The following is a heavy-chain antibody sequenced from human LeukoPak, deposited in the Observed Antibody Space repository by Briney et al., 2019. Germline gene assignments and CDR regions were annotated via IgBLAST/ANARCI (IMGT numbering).Heavy chain of an antibody. J-gene: IGHJ4*02. V-gene: IGHV4-4*07. CDR3: ASDLMGATHFDY. CDR2: IYTSGST. D-gene: IGHD1-26*01. Sequence: SETLSLTCTVSGGSISSYYWSWIRQPAGKGLEWIGRIYTSGSTNYNPSLKSRVTMSVDTSKKQFSLKLSSVTAADTAVYYCASDLMGATHFDYWGQGTLVTVSS. CDR1: GGSISSYY.